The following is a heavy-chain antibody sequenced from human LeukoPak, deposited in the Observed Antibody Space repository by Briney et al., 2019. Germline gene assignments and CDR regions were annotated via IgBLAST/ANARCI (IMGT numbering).Heavy chain of an antibody. V-gene: IGHV5-51*01. J-gene: IGHJ4*02. CDR2: IYPGDSDT. Sequence: GESLKISCKGSGYSFTSYCIGWVRQMPGKGLEWVVIIYPGDSDTRYSPSFQGQVTISADKSISTAYLQWSSLKASDTAMYYCARLVGYCSGGSCYHFDYWGQGTLVTVSS. CDR3: ARLVGYCSGGSCYHFDY. D-gene: IGHD2-15*01. CDR1: GYSFTSYC.